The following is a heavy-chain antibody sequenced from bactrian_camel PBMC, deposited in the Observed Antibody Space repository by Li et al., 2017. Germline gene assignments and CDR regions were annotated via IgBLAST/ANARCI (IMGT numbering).Heavy chain of an antibody. V-gene: IGHV3S6*01. Sequence: HVQLVESGGGSVQAGGSLRLSCVASGDTYSRACMAWFRQAPGKEREGIAAIYSVGGDTYYADSVKGRFTLSEDNSENTLYLEMNNMKPEDTAMYYCAADTKAVAPWNWVGGYNYWGQGTQVTVS. J-gene: IGHJ4*01. CDR3: AADTKAVAPWNWVGGYNY. CDR1: GDTYSRAC. CDR2: IYSVGGDT. D-gene: IGHD5*01.